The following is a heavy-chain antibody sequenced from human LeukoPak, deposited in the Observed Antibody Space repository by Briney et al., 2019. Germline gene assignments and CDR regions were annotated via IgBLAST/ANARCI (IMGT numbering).Heavy chain of an antibody. D-gene: IGHD3-3*01. CDR3: ARGEGISITIFGVVLDY. V-gene: IGHV1-2*02. CDR1: GYTFTGYY. J-gene: IGHJ4*02. CDR2: INSNSGGT. Sequence: GASVKVSCKASGYTFTGYYMHWVRQAPGQGLEWMGWINSNSGGTNYAQKFQGRVTVTRDTSISTAYMELSRLRSDDTAVYYCARGEGISITIFGVVLDYWGQGTLVTVSS.